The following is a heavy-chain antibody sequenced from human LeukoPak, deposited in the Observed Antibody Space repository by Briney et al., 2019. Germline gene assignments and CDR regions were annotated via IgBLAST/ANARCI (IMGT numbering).Heavy chain of an antibody. CDR3: VTETSGSFHY. D-gene: IGHD3-10*01. Sequence: GGSLRLSCAASGFTFSNAWMNWVRQAPGKGLEWVALFKSKTNGGTTDYAAPVNGRFTMSRDDSENTLYLQMNSLKTEDTAVYYCVTETSGSFHYWGQGTLVTVS. J-gene: IGHJ4*02. CDR2: FKSKTNGGTT. V-gene: IGHV3-15*01. CDR1: GFTFSNAW.